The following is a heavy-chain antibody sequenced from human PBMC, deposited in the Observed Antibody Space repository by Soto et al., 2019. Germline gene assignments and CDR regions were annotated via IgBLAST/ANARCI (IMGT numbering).Heavy chain of an antibody. D-gene: IGHD4-17*01. CDR3: ARVNYGDYYYGMDV. CDR2: ISYTGSA. Sequence: SETLSLTCTVSGGSINYSYWTWIRQPPGKGLEWTGYISYTGSANYNASLKSRLTISVDTSKNQFSLKLSSVTAADTALYYCARVNYGDYYYGMDVWGQGTTVTVSS. J-gene: IGHJ6*02. V-gene: IGHV4-59*01. CDR1: GGSINYSY.